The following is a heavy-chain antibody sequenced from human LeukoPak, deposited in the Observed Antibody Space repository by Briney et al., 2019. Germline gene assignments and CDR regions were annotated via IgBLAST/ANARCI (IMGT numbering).Heavy chain of an antibody. CDR1: GGTFSSYA. CDR3: ARDPGRGSYDYDSRGWLLDY. D-gene: IGHD3-22*01. V-gene: IGHV1-69*05. Sequence: SVKVSCKASGGTFSSYAISWVRQAPGQGLEWMGRIIPIFGTANYAQKFQGRVTITTDESTSTAYMELSSLRSEDTAVYYCARDPGRGSYDYDSRGWLLDYWGQGTLVTVSS. J-gene: IGHJ4*02. CDR2: IIPIFGTA.